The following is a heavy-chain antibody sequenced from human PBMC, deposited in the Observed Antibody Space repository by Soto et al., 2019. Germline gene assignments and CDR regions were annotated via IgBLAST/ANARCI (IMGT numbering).Heavy chain of an antibody. CDR3: ARDFGSGTPFDY. CDR2: ISAYNGNT. Sequence: ASVKVSCKASGYTFTSGGFGWVRQAPGQGLEWMGWISAYNGNTDYTQNLRGRITMTTDTSTSTAYMELRSLTSDDTAVYFCARDFGSGTPFDYWGQGTLVTVSS. J-gene: IGHJ4*02. D-gene: IGHD3-10*01. CDR1: GYTFTSGG. V-gene: IGHV1-18*01.